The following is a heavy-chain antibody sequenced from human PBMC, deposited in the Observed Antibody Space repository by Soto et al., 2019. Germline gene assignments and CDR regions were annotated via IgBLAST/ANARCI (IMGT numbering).Heavy chain of an antibody. V-gene: IGHV1-69*01. Sequence: QVQLVQSGAEVKKPGSSLKVSCKASGGTFSSYSINWVRQAPGQGLEWMGEIIPIFGTANYAQKFQGRVTITADESTSTAYMELSSLRSEDTAVYYCARAGGRHSGGIDYWGQGTLVTGSS. D-gene: IGHD1-26*01. J-gene: IGHJ4*02. CDR2: IIPIFGTA. CDR3: ARAGGRHSGGIDY. CDR1: GGTFSSYS.